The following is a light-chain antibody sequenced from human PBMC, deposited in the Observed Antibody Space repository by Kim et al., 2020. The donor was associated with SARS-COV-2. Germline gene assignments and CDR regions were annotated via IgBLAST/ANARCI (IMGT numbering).Light chain of an antibody. CDR2: SAS. V-gene: IGKV3-20*01. Sequence: RATLSCRASKSVCGDCIAWYQQRTGQAPRLLIYSASPRTTAIPDTISGSGSATDFTLSTSRLEPEDSAVYYCHQYGIAPPHTFGQGTKLEI. CDR1: KSVCGDC. CDR3: HQYGIAPPHT. J-gene: IGKJ2*01.